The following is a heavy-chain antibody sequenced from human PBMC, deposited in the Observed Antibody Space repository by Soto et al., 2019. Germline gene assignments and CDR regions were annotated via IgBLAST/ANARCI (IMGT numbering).Heavy chain of an antibody. CDR2: FDPEDGET. CDR3: ATAATRAPRFDY. CDR1: GYTLTELS. V-gene: IGHV1-24*01. D-gene: IGHD1-26*01. J-gene: IGHJ4*02. Sequence: GASVKVSCKVSGYTLTELSMHWVRQAPGKGLEWMGGFDPEDGETIYAQKFQGRVTMTEATSTDTAYMELSSLRSEDTAVYYCATAATRAPRFDYWGQGTLVTVSS.